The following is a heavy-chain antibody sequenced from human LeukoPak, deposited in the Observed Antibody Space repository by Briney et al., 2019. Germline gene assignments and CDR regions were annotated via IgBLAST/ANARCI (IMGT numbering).Heavy chain of an antibody. CDR2: IKQDGSEK. V-gene: IGHV3-7*01. Sequence: TGGSLRLSCAASGFTFSSYWMSWVRQAPGKGLEWVANIKQDGSEKYYVDSVKGRFTISRDNAKNSLYLQMSSLRAEDTAVYYCARRRLPIVGATCPYFDYWGQGTLVTVSS. J-gene: IGHJ4*02. D-gene: IGHD1-26*01. CDR1: GFTFSSYW. CDR3: ARRRLPIVGATCPYFDY.